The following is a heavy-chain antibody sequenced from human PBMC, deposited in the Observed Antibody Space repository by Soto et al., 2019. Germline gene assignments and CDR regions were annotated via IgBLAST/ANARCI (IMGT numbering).Heavy chain of an antibody. V-gene: IGHV1-18*01. CDR2: ISAYNGNT. D-gene: IGHD3-3*01. CDR3: ARNLPDYDFGSGSHGDY. CDR1: GYTFTSYG. J-gene: IGHJ4*02. Sequence: QVQLVQSGAEVKKPGALVKVSCKASGYTFTSYGISWVRQAPGQGLEWMGWISAYNGNTNSAQKPQGRVTMSTDTSTSTAYMELRSLRSDDTAVYYCARNLPDYDFGSGSHGDYGGQGTLVTVSS.